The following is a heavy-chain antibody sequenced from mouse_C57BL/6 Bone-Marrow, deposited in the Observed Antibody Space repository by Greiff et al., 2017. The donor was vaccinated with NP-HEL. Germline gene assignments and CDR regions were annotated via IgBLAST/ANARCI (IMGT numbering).Heavy chain of an antibody. V-gene: IGHV7-1*01. CDR1: GFTFSDFY. D-gene: IGHD1-1*01. CDR2: SRNKANDYTT. Sequence: EVKVVESGGGLVQSGRSLRLSCATSGFTFSDFYMEWVRQAPGKGLEWIAASRNKANDYTTEYSASVKGRFIVSRDTSQSILYLQMNALRAEDTAIYYCARDSITTVAMDYWGQGTSVTVSS. J-gene: IGHJ4*01. CDR3: ARDSITTVAMDY.